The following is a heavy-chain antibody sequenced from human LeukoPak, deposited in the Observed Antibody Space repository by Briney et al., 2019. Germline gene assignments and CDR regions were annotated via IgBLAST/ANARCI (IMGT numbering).Heavy chain of an antibody. D-gene: IGHD2-2*01. J-gene: IGHJ5*02. CDR2: INPDNGGT. CDR1: GYTFTDYY. CDR3: TREARVGNWFDP. V-gene: IGHV1-2*02. Sequence: ASVKVSCRASGYTFTDYYIHWVRQAPGQGLEWMGWINPDNGGTNYAQKFQGRVTMTRDTSIRTGYMELSRLRSDDTAVFYCTREARVGNWFDPWGQGTQVTVSS.